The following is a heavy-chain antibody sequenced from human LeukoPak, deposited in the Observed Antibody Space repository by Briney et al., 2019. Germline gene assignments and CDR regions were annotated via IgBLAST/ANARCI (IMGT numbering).Heavy chain of an antibody. V-gene: IGHV4-39*01. Sequence: SETLSLTCTVSGGSVSSSIYYWGWIRQPPGKGLEWIGSIYYSGSTSYNPSLKSRVTISVDTSKNQFSLKLTSVTAADTAVYYCPSSNDILNGYVFDFWGQGTLVTVSS. CDR2: IYYSGST. CDR1: GGSVSSSIYY. D-gene: IGHD3-9*01. CDR3: PSSNDILNGYVFDF. J-gene: IGHJ4*02.